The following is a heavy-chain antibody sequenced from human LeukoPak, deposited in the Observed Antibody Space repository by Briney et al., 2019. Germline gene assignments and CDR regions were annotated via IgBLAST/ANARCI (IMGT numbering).Heavy chain of an antibody. CDR2: INHSGST. Sequence: SETLSLTCAVYGGSFSGYYWSWIRQPPGKGLEWFGEINHSGSTNYNPSLKSRVTISVDTSKNQFSLKLSSVTAADTAVYYCARSTFPHCSGGSCPSPYYFDYWGQGTLVTVSS. CDR3: ARSTFPHCSGGSCPSPYYFDY. CDR1: GGSFSGYY. D-gene: IGHD2-15*01. V-gene: IGHV4-34*01. J-gene: IGHJ4*02.